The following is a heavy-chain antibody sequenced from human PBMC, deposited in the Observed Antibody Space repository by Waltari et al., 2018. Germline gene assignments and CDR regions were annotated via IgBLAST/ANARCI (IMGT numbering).Heavy chain of an antibody. CDR3: ARVGTYYDSSGYYYAYHYGMDV. J-gene: IGHJ6*02. CDR1: GSTFSSYE. D-gene: IGHD3-22*01. CDR2: ISSSGSTI. V-gene: IGHV3-48*03. Sequence: EVQLVESGGGLVQPGGSLRLSCAASGSTFSSYEMNWVRQAPGKGVEWGSYISSSGSTIYYADSVKGRFTISRDNAKNSLYLQMNSLRAEDTAVYYCARVGTYYDSSGYYYAYHYGMDVWGQWTTVTVSS.